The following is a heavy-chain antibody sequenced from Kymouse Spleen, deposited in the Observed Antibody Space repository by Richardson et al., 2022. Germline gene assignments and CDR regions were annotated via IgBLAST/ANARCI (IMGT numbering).Heavy chain of an antibody. Sequence: QLQLQESGPGLVKPSETLSLTCTVSGGSISSSSYYWGWIRQPPGKGLEWIGSIYYSGSTYYNPSLKSRVTISVDTSKNQFSLKLSSVTAADTAVYYCARHRTGLYNWFDPWGQGTLVTVSS. CDR2: IYYSGST. J-gene: IGHJ5*02. V-gene: IGHV4-39*01. D-gene: IGHD1-1*01,IGHD1-20*01,IGHD1-7*01. CDR3: ARHRTGLYNWFDP. CDR1: GGSISSSSYY.